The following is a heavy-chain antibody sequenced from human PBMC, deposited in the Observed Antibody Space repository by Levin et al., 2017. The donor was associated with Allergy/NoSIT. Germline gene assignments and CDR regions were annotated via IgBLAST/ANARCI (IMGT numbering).Heavy chain of an antibody. J-gene: IGHJ5*02. D-gene: IGHD1-26*01. CDR3: AAARAGAINWFDP. CDR2: IVAGSGNT. CDR1: GFTFANSA. V-gene: IGHV1-58*02. Sequence: ASVKVSCKASGFTFANSAMQWVRQARGQRFDWIGWIVAGSGNTHYAQRFRDRVTMTGDMSTGTVYMELSSLKSEDTAIYYCAAARAGAINWFDPWGQGTLVTVSS.